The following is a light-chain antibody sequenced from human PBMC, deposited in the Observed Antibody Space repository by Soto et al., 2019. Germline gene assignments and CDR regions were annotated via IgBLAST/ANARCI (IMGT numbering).Light chain of an antibody. CDR1: QSVLYSSNNKNY. Sequence: DIVMTQSPDSLAVSLGERATINCKSSQSVLYSSNNKNYLAWYQQKPGQPPKLLIYWASTRESGVPDRFSGRGSGTDFTLSISSLQAEDVAVYYFQHYYSTPLPFGGGTKVQIK. CDR3: QHYYSTPLP. V-gene: IGKV4-1*01. CDR2: WAS. J-gene: IGKJ4*01.